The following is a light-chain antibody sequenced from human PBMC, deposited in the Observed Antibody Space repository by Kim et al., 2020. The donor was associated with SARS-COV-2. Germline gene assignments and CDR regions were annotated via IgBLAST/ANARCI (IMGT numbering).Light chain of an antibody. J-gene: IGLJ7*01. V-gene: IGLV4-69*01. CDR1: SGHSSNA. CDR2: VNSDGSH. Sequence: QPVLTQSPSASASLGASVKLTCTLSSGHSSNAIAWYRQQPEKGPRYLMKVNSDGSHKKGDGIPDRLSGSSSGAERYLSISSLQSEDEADYYCQTWDTGIAVFGGGTQLTVL. CDR3: QTWDTGIAV.